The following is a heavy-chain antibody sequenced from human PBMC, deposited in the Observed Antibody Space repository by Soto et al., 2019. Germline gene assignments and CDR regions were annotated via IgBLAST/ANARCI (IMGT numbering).Heavy chain of an antibody. D-gene: IGHD3-22*01. V-gene: IGHV3-23*01. J-gene: IGHJ3*02. CDR1: GFTFSSYA. CDR3: AKRRPISYDHYDSSGWYACDI. Sequence: EVQLLESGGGLVQPGGSLRLSCAASGFTFSSYAMSWVRQAPGKGLEWVSAISGSGGSTYYADSVKGRFTISRDNSKNTLYLQMNSLRAEDTAVYYCAKRRPISYDHYDSSGWYACDIWGQGTMVTVSS. CDR2: ISGSGGST.